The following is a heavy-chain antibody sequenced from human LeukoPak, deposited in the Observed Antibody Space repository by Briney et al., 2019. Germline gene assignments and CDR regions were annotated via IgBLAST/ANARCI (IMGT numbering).Heavy chain of an antibody. Sequence: GASVKVSCKASGYTFTGCYMHWVRRAPGQGLEWMGWINPNSGGTNYAQKFQGRVTMTRDTSISTAYMELSRLRSDDTAVYYCARAYCSSTSCYTAGYWGQGTLVTVSS. CDR1: GYTFTGCY. V-gene: IGHV1-2*02. CDR3: ARAYCSSTSCYTAGY. D-gene: IGHD2-2*02. J-gene: IGHJ4*02. CDR2: INPNSGGT.